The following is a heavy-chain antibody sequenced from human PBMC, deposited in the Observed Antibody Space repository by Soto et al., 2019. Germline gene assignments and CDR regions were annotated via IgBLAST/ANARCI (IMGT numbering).Heavy chain of an antibody. Sequence: NPSGTPSLTCTVSGGSISSYYWSWIRQPPGKGLEWIGYIYYSGSTNYNPSLKSRVTISVDTSKNQFSLKLSSVTAADTAVYYCARGVDCSGGSCYTYYYYMDVWGKGTTVTVSS. CDR1: GGSISSYY. V-gene: IGHV4-59*01. J-gene: IGHJ6*03. CDR2: IYYSGST. CDR3: ARGVDCSGGSCYTYYYYMDV. D-gene: IGHD2-15*01.